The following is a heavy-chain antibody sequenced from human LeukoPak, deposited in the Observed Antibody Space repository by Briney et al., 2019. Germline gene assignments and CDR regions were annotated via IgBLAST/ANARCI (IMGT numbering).Heavy chain of an antibody. Sequence: QPGGSLRLSCAASGFTVSSNYMSWVRQAPGKGLEWVSVIYSGGSTYYADSVKGRFTISRDNSKNTLYLQMNGLRAEDTAVYYCAKDRFFLRGVIGPWFDPWGQGTLVTVSS. CDR1: GFTVSSNY. CDR2: IYSGGST. D-gene: IGHD3-10*01. J-gene: IGHJ5*02. CDR3: AKDRFFLRGVIGPWFDP. V-gene: IGHV3-66*01.